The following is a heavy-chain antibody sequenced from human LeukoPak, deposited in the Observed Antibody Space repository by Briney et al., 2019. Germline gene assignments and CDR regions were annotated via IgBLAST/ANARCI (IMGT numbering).Heavy chain of an antibody. CDR2: ISSSGSTM. D-gene: IGHD1-14*01. Sequence: GGSLRLSCAAPGFTFSSYEMNWVRQAPGKGLEWVSYISSSGSTMYYADSVKGRFTISRDNAKNSLSLQMNSLRAEDTAVYYCARSPAGANYYLDVWGKGTTVTISS. J-gene: IGHJ6*03. CDR1: GFTFSSYE. CDR3: ARSPAGANYYLDV. V-gene: IGHV3-48*03.